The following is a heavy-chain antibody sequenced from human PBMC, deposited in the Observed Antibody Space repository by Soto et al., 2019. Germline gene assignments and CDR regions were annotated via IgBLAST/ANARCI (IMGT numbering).Heavy chain of an antibody. CDR2: INAGNGDT. CDR1: GYTFTSYP. D-gene: IGHD3-22*01. CDR3: ARDWTHYDSSGPGDY. Sequence: QVPLVQSGAEVKKPGASVKVSCKASGYTFTSYPMHWVRQAPGQGLEWMGWINAGNGDTKYSQKFQGRVTITRDTSANTAYMELSSLRSEDTAVFYCARDWTHYDSSGPGDYWGQGTLVTVSS. J-gene: IGHJ4*02. V-gene: IGHV1-3*01.